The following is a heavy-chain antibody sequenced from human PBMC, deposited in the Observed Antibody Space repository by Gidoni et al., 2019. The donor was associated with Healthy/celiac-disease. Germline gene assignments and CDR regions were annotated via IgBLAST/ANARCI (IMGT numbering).Heavy chain of an antibody. CDR3: ARGGSSWYGMDV. CDR1: GGTFSSYA. Sequence: QVQLVQSEAEGKKPGTSVQVSRKASGGTFSSYAISWVRQAPGQGLEWMGGIIPTFGTANYARKFQGRVTITADKSTSTAYMELSSLRSEDTAVYYCARGGSSWYGMDVWGQGTTVTVSS. J-gene: IGHJ6*02. D-gene: IGHD6-13*01. V-gene: IGHV1-69*06. CDR2: IIPTFGTA.